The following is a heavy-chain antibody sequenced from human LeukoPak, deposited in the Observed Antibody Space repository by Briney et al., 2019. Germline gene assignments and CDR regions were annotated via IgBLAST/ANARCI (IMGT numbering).Heavy chain of an antibody. V-gene: IGHV5-51*01. CDR2: IYPGDSDT. CDR3: ARQGDYDEYYYYGMDV. D-gene: IGHD3-3*01. CDR1: GYSFTSYW. J-gene: IGHJ6*02. Sequence: GESLKISCKGSGYSFTSYWIGRVRQMPGKGLEWMGIIYPGDSDTRYSPSFQGQVTISADKSISTAYLQWSSLKASDTAMYYCARQGDYDEYYYYGMDVWGQGTTVTVSS.